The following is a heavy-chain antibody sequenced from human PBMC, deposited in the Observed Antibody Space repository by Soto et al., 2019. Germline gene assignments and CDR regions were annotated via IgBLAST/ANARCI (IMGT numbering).Heavy chain of an antibody. CDR1: GGSISSYY. V-gene: IGHV4-59*01. CDR2: IYYSGST. J-gene: IGHJ4*02. D-gene: IGHD2-15*01. CDR3: ARVLYCSGGSCYSSDPYFDY. Sequence: TLSLTCTVSGGSISSYYWSWIRQPPGKGLEWIGYIYYSGSTNYNPSLKSRVTISVDTSKNQFSLKLSSVTAADTAVYYCARVLYCSGGSCYSSDPYFDYWGQGTLVTVSS.